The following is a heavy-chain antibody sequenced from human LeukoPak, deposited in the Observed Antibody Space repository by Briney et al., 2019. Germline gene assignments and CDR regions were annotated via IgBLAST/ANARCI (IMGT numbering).Heavy chain of an antibody. CDR1: GGSISSYY. Sequence: SETLSLTCTVSGGSISSYYWSWIRQPPGKGLEWIGYIYYSGSTNYNPSLKSRVTISVDTSKNQFSLKPSSVTAADTAVYYCARILYGDYGGYYFDYWGQGTLVTVSS. CDR3: ARILYGDYGGYYFDY. CDR2: IYYSGST. D-gene: IGHD4-17*01. J-gene: IGHJ4*02. V-gene: IGHV4-59*01.